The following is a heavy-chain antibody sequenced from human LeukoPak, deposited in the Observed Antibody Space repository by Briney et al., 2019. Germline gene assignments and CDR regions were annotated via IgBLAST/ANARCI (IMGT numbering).Heavy chain of an antibody. D-gene: IGHD3-22*01. CDR2: INHSGST. CDR3: AGDGDSSGLYY. V-gene: IGHV4-34*01. CDR1: GGSFSGYY. Sequence: PSETLSLTCAVYGGSFSGYYWSWIRQPPGKGLEWIGEINHSGSTNYNPSLKSRVTISVDTSKNQFSLKLSSVTAADTAVYYCAGDGDSSGLYYWGQGTLVTVSS. J-gene: IGHJ4*02.